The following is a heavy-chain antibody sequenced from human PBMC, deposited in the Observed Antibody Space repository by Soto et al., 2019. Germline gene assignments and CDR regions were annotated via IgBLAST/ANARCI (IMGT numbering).Heavy chain of an antibody. Sequence: PSQTLSLTCAISGDSVSSNSAAWNWIRQSPSRGLEWLGRTYYRSKWYNDYAVSVKSRITINPDTSKNQFSLQLNSVTPEDTAVYYCAREDIVAIWASKSYYYYYYMDVWGKGTTVTVSS. CDR2: TYYRSKWYN. J-gene: IGHJ6*03. CDR1: GDSVSSNSAA. D-gene: IGHD2-15*01. CDR3: AREDIVAIWASKSYYYYYYMDV. V-gene: IGHV6-1*01.